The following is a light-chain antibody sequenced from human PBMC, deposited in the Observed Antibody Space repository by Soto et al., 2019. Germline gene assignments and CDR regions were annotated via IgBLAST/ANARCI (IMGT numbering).Light chain of an antibody. CDR1: XXXXGHND. V-gene: IGLV1-51*02. CDR3: GTWDTSLSAGTV. J-gene: IGLJ7*01. CDR2: ENN. Sequence: QSALTQPPSVSAAPGQKVXXXXSGXXXXXGHNDVSWYQQVPGTAPKLLIYENNKRPSGIPDRFSGSKSGTSATLAITGLQTGDEADYYCGTWDTSLSAGTVFGGGTQLTVL.